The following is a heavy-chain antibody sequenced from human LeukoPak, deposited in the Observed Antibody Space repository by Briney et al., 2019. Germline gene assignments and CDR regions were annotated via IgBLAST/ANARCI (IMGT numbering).Heavy chain of an antibody. CDR3: ARDRGYSSSWYGF. D-gene: IGHD6-13*01. CDR1: GFTFSSYS. Sequence: PGGSLRLSCAASGFTFSSYSMNWVRQAPGKGLEWVSSISSSSSYIYYADSVKGRFTISRDNAKNSLYLQMNSLRAEDTAVYYCARDRGYSSSWYGFWGQGTLVTVSS. CDR2: ISSSSSYI. J-gene: IGHJ4*02. V-gene: IGHV3-21*01.